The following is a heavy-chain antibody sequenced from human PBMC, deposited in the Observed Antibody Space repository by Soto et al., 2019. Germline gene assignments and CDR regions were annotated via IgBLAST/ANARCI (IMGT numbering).Heavy chain of an antibody. Sequence: QVQLVESGGGVVQPGRSLRLSCAASGFTFSNYHIHWVRQAPGGGLEWVTSISHDGSDKYYADSVKGRFTISRDNSKNXLYLQMNILRAEDTAVYYCAREGPYISTGNGAWDYWGQGTLVTVSS. CDR3: AREGPYISTGNGAWDY. V-gene: IGHV3-30-3*01. CDR1: GFTFSNYH. D-gene: IGHD3-3*02. J-gene: IGHJ4*02. CDR2: ISHDGSDK.